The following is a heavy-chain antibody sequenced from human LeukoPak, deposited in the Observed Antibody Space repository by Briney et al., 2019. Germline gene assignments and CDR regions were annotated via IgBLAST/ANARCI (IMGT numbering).Heavy chain of an antibody. D-gene: IGHD3-3*01. CDR2: INPNSGGT. CDR1: GYTFTGYY. Sequence: ASVKVSCKASGYTFTGYYMHWVRQAPGQGLEWMGWINPNSGGTNYAQKFQGRVTMTRDTSISTAYMELSRLRSDDTAVYYCARDPFYDFWSGYYPFDYWGQGTLVTVSS. V-gene: IGHV1-2*02. J-gene: IGHJ4*02. CDR3: ARDPFYDFWSGYYPFDY.